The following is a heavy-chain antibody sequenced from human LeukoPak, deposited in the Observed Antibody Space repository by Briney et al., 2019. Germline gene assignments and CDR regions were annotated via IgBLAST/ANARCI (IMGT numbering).Heavy chain of an antibody. D-gene: IGHD6-19*01. CDR1: GFTLSSYS. V-gene: IGHV3-21*01. J-gene: IGHJ4*02. CDR3: ARGNPFGYSSDWYHFDY. CDR2: ISSDSTYI. Sequence: GGSLRLSCAASGFTLSSYSMYWVRQAPGKGLEWVSSISSDSTYIYYADSVRGRFTISRDNAKNSLYLQMNSLRAEDTAMYYCARGNPFGYSSDWYHFDYWGQGTLVTVSS.